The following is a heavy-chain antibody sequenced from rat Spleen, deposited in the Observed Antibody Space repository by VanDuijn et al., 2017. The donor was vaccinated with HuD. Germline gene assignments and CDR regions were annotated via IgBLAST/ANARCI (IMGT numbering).Heavy chain of an antibody. D-gene: IGHD1-6*01. CDR2: IIYDGSGT. V-gene: IGHV5-7*01. Sequence: EVQLVESGGGLVQPGRSLKLSCAASGFTFSDHAMAWVRQFPKKGLEWVAIIIYDGSGTFYRDSVKGRFTISRDTAQNTLYLQMNSLRSEDTATYYCARGGFFRFWGQGVMVTVSS. CDR1: GFTFSDHA. J-gene: IGHJ2*01. CDR3: ARGGFFRF.